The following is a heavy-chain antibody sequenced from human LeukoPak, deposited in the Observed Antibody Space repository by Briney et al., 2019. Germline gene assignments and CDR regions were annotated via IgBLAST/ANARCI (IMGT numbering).Heavy chain of an antibody. Sequence: WASVKVSCKASGYTFSGTGWYLYWLRQAPGQGLERMGWIYPNNGATGYAQKFQGRVAMTRDTSISTAYMELSRLRPDDTAVYYCARDGPAQMVDFDYWGQGTLVSVSS. CDR3: ARDGPAQMVDFDY. V-gene: IGHV1-2*02. CDR1: GYTFSGTGWY. CDR2: IYPNNGAT. D-gene: IGHD3-10*01. J-gene: IGHJ4*02.